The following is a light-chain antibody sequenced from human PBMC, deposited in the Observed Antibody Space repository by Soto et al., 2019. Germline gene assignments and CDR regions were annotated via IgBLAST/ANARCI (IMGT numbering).Light chain of an antibody. CDR3: QQCGPSLKYT. CDR1: QTVTGSY. Sequence: EIVLTQSPGTLSLSPGERATLSCRASQTVTGSYLAWYQQKPGQAPRLLIYGASNRATGIPDRFSGSGSGTDFTLTISRLEPEDFAVYYCQQCGPSLKYTFGQGTNLEIK. V-gene: IGKV3-20*01. J-gene: IGKJ2*01. CDR2: GAS.